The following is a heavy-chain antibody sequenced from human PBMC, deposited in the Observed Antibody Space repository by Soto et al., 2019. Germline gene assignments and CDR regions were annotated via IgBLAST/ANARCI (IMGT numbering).Heavy chain of an antibody. Sequence: QLKLQESGPGLVKPSETLSLTCSDSGGSISYNSYYWGWIRQPPGKGLEWVGGIFYTGTTYYSPSLKDRVTISVDTSKNSFSLNLTSVTAADTAVYFCARLVVVAPVANAWGQGTLVTVSS. CDR1: GGSISYNSYY. CDR3: ARLVVVAPVANA. D-gene: IGHD2-2*01. V-gene: IGHV4-39*02. CDR2: IFYTGTT. J-gene: IGHJ5*02.